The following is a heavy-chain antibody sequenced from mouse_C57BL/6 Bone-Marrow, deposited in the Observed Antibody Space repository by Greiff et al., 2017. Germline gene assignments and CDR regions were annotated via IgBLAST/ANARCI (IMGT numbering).Heavy chain of an antibody. Sequence: EVQRVEPGGGLVQPGGSLKLSCAASGFTFTDYGMAWVRQAPRKGPEWVAFISTFAYSLYYADTVTGRFPFSRENAKNTLYLERSSLRSEDTARXDGARTGDYDYDVFAYWGQGTLVTVAA. CDR2: ISTFAYSL. V-gene: IGHV5-15*01. CDR1: GFTFTDYG. D-gene: IGHD2-4*01. CDR3: ARTGDYDYDVFAY. J-gene: IGHJ3*01.